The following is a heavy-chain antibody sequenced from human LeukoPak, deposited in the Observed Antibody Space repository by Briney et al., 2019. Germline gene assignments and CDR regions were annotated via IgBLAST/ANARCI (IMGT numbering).Heavy chain of an antibody. CDR2: IYYTGTT. CDR3: ARRPIAAGNNWFDP. CDR1: GGSISCAAYC. J-gene: IGHJ5*02. D-gene: IGHD6-13*01. V-gene: IGHV4-39*01. Sequence: PSETLSLTCTVSGGSISCAAYCWGWVRQPPGKGLDWIGSIYYTGTTYYSPSLQTRATLSFDTSKNQFSLKLTSVTAADTAAYFCARRPIAAGNNWFDPWGQGTLVTVSS.